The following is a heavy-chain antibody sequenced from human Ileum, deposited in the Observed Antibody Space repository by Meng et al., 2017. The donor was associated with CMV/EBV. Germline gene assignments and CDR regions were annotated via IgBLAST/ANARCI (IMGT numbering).Heavy chain of an antibody. D-gene: IGHD2-8*01. CDR2: ISFDGSNI. J-gene: IGHJ4*02. V-gene: IGHV3-30-3*01. Sequence: GFSFRDSAMHWVRQAPGKGLDWVALISFDGSNIRYSDSVKGRFTISRDNSKNTLFLQMNSLRPEDTAVYYCARDGQYCTDGTCYLDYWGQGTLVTVSS. CDR1: GFSFRDSA. CDR3: ARDGQYCTDGTCYLDY.